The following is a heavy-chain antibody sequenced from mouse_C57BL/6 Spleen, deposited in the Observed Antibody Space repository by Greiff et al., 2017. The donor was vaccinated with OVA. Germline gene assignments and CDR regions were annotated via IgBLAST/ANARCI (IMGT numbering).Heavy chain of an antibody. Sequence: QVQLQQPGAELVRPGSSVKLSCKASGYTFTSYWMHWVKQRPIQGLEWIGNIDPSDSETHYNQKFKDKATLTVDKSSSTAYMQLSSLTSEDSAVYYCAREITTVVATDYAMDYWGQGTSVTVSS. CDR2: IDPSDSET. CDR1: GYTFTSYW. D-gene: IGHD1-1*01. CDR3: AREITTVVATDYAMDY. V-gene: IGHV1-52*01. J-gene: IGHJ4*01.